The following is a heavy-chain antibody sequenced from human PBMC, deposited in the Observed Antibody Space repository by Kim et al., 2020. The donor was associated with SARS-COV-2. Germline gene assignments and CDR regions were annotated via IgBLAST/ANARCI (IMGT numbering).Heavy chain of an antibody. Sequence: GGSLRLSCAASGFTFSSYSMNWVRQAPGKGLEWVSSISTSSSYIYYADSVKGRFTMSRDNAKNSLYLQTNSLRAEDTAVYYCARVDGDYSLYHGMDVWGQGTPVTVSS. D-gene: IGHD4-17*01. CDR3: ARVDGDYSLYHGMDV. V-gene: IGHV3-21*01. J-gene: IGHJ6*02. CDR1: GFTFSSYS. CDR2: ISTSSSYI.